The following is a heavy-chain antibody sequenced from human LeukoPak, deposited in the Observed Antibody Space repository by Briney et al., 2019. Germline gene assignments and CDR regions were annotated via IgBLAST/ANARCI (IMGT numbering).Heavy chain of an antibody. CDR2: INHRGST. CDR1: GGSFSGYY. J-gene: IGHJ5*02. CDR3: ARRGYRNWFDP. V-gene: IGHV4-34*01. D-gene: IGHD5-18*01. Sequence: SETLSLTCDVYGGSFSGYYWSWIRQPPGKGLEWIGEINHRGSTNYNPSLKSRVTISVDTSKNQFSLKLSSVTAADTAVYYCARRGYRNWFDPWGQGTLVTVSS.